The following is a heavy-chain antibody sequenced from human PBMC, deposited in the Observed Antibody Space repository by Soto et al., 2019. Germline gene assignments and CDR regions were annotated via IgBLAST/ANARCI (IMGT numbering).Heavy chain of an antibody. CDR1: GYSFTTYW. V-gene: IGHV5-51*01. D-gene: IGHD3-10*01. CDR3: ARHSTSAPKDY. CDR2: IYPGDSDT. J-gene: IGHJ4*01. Sequence: GESLKISCKGSGYSFTTYWIAWVRQMPGKGLEWVGIIYPGDSDTRYSPSFEGHVTISVDKSISTAFLQWNSLKASDNAIYYCARHSTSAPKDYWGQGTLVTVS.